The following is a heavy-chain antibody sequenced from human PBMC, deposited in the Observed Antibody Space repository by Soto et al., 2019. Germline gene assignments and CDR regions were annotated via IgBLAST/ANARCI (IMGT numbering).Heavy chain of an antibody. CDR3: TREVSAVFDY. V-gene: IGHV3-74*01. J-gene: IGHJ4*02. CDR2: IDSDGSST. D-gene: IGHD6-25*01. CDR1: GLTFSNYW. Sequence: APLVESGGGLVQPGGSLRLSCTASGLTFSNYWVHWVRQTPGMGLVWVSRIDSDGSSTSYADSVKGRFTISRDNAKNTLYLQMNSLRAEDTAVYYCTREVSAVFDYWGPGTLVTVSS.